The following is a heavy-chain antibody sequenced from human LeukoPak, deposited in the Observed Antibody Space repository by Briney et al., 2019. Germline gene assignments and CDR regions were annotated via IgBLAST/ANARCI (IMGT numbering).Heavy chain of an antibody. D-gene: IGHD3-3*01. CDR3: ARDLEGFGPADY. J-gene: IGHJ4*02. CDR2: FDPEDGET. V-gene: IGHV1-24*01. CDR1: GYTLTELS. Sequence: ASVKVSCKVSGYTLTELSMHWVRQAPGKGLEWMGGFDPEDGETIYAQKFQGRVTMTEDTSTDTAYMELSRLRSDDTAVYYCARDLEGFGPADYWGQGTLVTVSS.